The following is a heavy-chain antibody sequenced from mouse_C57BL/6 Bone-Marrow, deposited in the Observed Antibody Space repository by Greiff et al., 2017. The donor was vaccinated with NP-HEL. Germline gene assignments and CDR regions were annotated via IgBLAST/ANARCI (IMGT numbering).Heavy chain of an antibody. D-gene: IGHD3-2*02. Sequence: VQLVESGAELVRPGTSVKMSCKASGYTFTNYWIGWAKQRPGHGLEWIGDIYPGGGYTNYNEKFKGKATLTADKSSSTAYMQFSSLTSEDSAIYYCARGAAQATGFAYWGQGTLVTVSA. J-gene: IGHJ3*01. CDR1: GYTFTNYW. CDR3: ARGAAQATGFAY. CDR2: IYPGGGYT. V-gene: IGHV1-63*01.